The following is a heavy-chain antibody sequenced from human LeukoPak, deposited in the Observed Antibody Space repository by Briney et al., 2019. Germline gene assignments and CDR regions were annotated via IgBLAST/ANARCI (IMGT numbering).Heavy chain of an antibody. Sequence: SETLSLTCAVSGSSISSGSYWGWIRQPPGRGLEWIGNIYHSGSTYYNPSLKSRVTLSVDTSKNQFSLRLSSVTAADTAVYYCARRTDVFPYCFDYWGQGTLVTVSS. CDR1: GSSISSGSY. D-gene: IGHD2/OR15-2a*01. CDR3: ARRTDVFPYCFDY. CDR2: IYHSGST. V-gene: IGHV4-38-2*01. J-gene: IGHJ4*02.